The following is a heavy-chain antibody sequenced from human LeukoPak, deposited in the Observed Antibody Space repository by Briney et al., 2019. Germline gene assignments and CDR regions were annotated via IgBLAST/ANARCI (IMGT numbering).Heavy chain of an antibody. CDR1: GGTFSSYA. J-gene: IGHJ3*02. D-gene: IGHD2-21*02. Sequence: ASVKVSCKASGGTFSSYAISWVRQTPGQGLEWMGGIIPIFGTANYAQKFQGRVTITADESTSSAYMELSSLRSEDTAVYYRARGDMGDDAFDIWGQGTMVTVSS. CDR2: IIPIFGTA. V-gene: IGHV1-69*13. CDR3: ARGDMGDDAFDI.